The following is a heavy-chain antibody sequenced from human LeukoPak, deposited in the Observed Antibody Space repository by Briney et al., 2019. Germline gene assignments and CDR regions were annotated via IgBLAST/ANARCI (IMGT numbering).Heavy chain of an antibody. V-gene: IGHV1-3*01. CDR3: ARDLWGSSTSCYGDY. D-gene: IGHD2-2*01. CDR2: INAGNGNT. CDR1: GYTFTSYA. J-gene: IGHJ4*02. Sequence: ASVKVSCKASGYTFTSYAMHWVRQAPGQRLEWMGWINAGNGNTKYSQKFQGRVTITRDTSASTVYMELSSLRSEDTAVYYCARDLWGSSTSCYGDYWGQGTLVTVSS.